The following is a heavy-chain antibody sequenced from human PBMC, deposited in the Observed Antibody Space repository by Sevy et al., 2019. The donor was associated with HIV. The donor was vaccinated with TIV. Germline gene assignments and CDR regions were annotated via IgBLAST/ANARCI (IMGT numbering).Heavy chain of an antibody. D-gene: IGHD3-16*01. CDR3: TTSLDYYYYMDV. CDR2: IKSKTDGGTT. Sequence: GGSLRLSCAASGFTFSNAWMSWVRQAPGKGLEWVGRIKSKTDGGTTDYAAPVKGRFTISRDDSENTLYLQMNSLKTEDTAVYYCTTSLDYYYYMDVWGKGTTVTVSS. CDR1: GFTFSNAW. J-gene: IGHJ6*03. V-gene: IGHV3-15*01.